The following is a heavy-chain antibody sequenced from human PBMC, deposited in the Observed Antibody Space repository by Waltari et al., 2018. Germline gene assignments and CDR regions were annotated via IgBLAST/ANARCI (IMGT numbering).Heavy chain of an antibody. D-gene: IGHD2-2*02. CDR1: GFTFSSYG. V-gene: IGHV3-30*02. CDR2: IRYDGSNK. CDR3: AKDPSYCSSTSCYTGWFDP. Sequence: QVQLVESGGGVVQPGGSLRLSCAASGFTFSSYGMHWVRQAPGKGLEWVAFIRYDGSNKYYADSVKGRFTISRDNSKNTLYLQMNSLRAEDTAVYYCAKDPSYCSSTSCYTGWFDPWGQGTLVTVSS. J-gene: IGHJ5*02.